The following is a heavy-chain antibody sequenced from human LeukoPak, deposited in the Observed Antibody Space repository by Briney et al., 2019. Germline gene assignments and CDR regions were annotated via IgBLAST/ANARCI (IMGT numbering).Heavy chain of an antibody. V-gene: IGHV1-69*06. CDR2: IIPIFGRA. CDR1: GYTFTSYA. J-gene: IGHJ6*03. CDR3: ARGRGRLNVNRGVYNYHYYMEF. D-gene: IGHD3-10*01. Sequence: GASVKVSCKASGYTFTSYAMNWVRQAPGQGLEWMGGIIPIFGRAYYAQNFQGRVTITADKSTSTAYMELSSLASEDTAIYYCARGRGRLNVNRGVYNYHYYMEFWGTGTTLIVS.